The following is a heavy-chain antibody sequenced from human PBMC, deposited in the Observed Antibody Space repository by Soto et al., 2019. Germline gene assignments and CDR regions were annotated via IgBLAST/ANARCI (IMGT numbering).Heavy chain of an antibody. Sequence: PSETLSLTCAVSGYSITRGSYWGWIRQPPGKGLEWIGNIYHSGSTFYNPSLKSRITISVDTSKNQFSLRLSSVTAADTAVYYCARDGMWTTGMVDYWGQGTLVTVS. CDR2: IYHSGST. CDR3: ARDGMWTTGMVDY. V-gene: IGHV4-38-2*02. CDR1: GYSITRGSY. J-gene: IGHJ4*02. D-gene: IGHD4-4*01.